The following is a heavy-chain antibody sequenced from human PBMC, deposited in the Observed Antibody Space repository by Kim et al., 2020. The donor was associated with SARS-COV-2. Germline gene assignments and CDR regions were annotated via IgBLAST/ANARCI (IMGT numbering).Heavy chain of an antibody. CDR3: ARASRGYSYGFDY. J-gene: IGHJ4*02. CDR2: INHSGST. CDR1: GGSFSGYY. V-gene: IGHV4-34*01. D-gene: IGHD5-18*01. Sequence: SETLSLTCAVYGGSFSGYYWSWIRQPPGKGLEWIGEINHSGSTNYNPSLKSRVTISVDTSKNQFSLKLSSVTAADTAVYYCARASRGYSYGFDYWGQGTLVTVSS.